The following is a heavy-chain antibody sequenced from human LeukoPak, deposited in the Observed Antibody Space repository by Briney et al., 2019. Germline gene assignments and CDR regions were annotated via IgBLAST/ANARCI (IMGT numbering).Heavy chain of an antibody. Sequence: SETLSLTCAVYGGSFSGYYWSWIRQPPGKRLERIGEINHSGSTNYNPSLKSRVTISVDTSKNQFSLKLSSVTAADTAVYYCARGHITMPSPPRKRRYYFDYWGQGTLVTVSS. CDR2: INHSGST. D-gene: IGHD3-10*01. CDR3: ARGHITMPSPPRKRRYYFDY. V-gene: IGHV4-34*01. J-gene: IGHJ4*02. CDR1: GGSFSGYY.